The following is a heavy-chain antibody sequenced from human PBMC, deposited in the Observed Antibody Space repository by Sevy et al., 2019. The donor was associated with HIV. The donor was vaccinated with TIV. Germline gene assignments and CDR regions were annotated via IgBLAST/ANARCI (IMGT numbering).Heavy chain of an antibody. D-gene: IGHD1-26*01. CDR3: ACGSYIDN. CDR1: GFNFIFYN. J-gene: IGHJ4*02. V-gene: IGHV3-21*01. Sequence: GGSLRLSCVASGFNFIFYNMSWVRQAPGKGLEWVSFISTSSPRSSYVYYADSVKGRFTVSRDNAKNSLYLQMNSLRAEDTGVYYCACGSYIDNWGQGTLVTVSS. CDR2: ISTSSPRSSYV.